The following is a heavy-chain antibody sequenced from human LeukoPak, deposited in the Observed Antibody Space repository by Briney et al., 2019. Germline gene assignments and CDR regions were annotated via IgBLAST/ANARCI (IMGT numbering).Heavy chain of an antibody. V-gene: IGHV4-59*12. CDR3: ARTSSYVVVTAIPHYFDY. CDR1: GGSISSYY. Sequence: PSETLSLTCTVSGGSISSYYWSWIRQPPEKGLEWIGYIYYSGSTNYNPSLKSRVTISVDTSKTQFSLNLSSVTAADTAVYYCARTSSYVVVTAIPHYFDYWGQGTLVTVSS. CDR2: IYYSGST. D-gene: IGHD2-21*02. J-gene: IGHJ4*02.